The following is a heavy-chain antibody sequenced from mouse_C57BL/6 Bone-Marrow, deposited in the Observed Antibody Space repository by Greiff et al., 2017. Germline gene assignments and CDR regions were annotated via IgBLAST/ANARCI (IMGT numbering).Heavy chain of an antibody. CDR3: ARQHLGRFAY. D-gene: IGHD4-1*01. Sequence: DVMLVESGGDLVKPGGSLKLSCAASGFTFSSYGMSWVRQTPDKRLEWVATISSGGSYTYYPDSVKGRFTISRDNAKNTLYLQMSSLKSEDTAMYYCARQHLGRFAYWGQGTLVTVSA. V-gene: IGHV5-6*02. J-gene: IGHJ3*01. CDR2: ISSGGSYT. CDR1: GFTFSSYG.